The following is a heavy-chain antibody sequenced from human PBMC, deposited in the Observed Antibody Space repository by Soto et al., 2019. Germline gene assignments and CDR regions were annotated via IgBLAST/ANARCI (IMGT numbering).Heavy chain of an antibody. D-gene: IGHD2-21*02. J-gene: IGHJ6*02. Sequence: QVQLVQSGAEVKKPGASVKVSCKASGYTFTSYGISWVRQAPGQGLEWMGWISDYNGNTNYAQKLQGRVTMTTDTSTSTAYMEMRSLRSDDTAVYYCARDSHIVVVTASEHYYYYYGMYVWGQGTTVTVSS. V-gene: IGHV1-18*04. CDR1: GYTFTSYG. CDR3: ARDSHIVVVTASEHYYYYYGMYV. CDR2: ISDYNGNT.